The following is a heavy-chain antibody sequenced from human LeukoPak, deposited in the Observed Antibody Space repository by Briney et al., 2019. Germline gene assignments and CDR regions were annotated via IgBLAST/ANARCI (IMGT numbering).Heavy chain of an antibody. CDR3: AKGSGGSGSYSKYYFDY. J-gene: IGHJ4*02. Sequence: GGTLRLSCAASGFTFSSYGMNWVRQAPGKGLEWVSAISGSGGTTYYADSLRGRFTISRDNSKNTVYLQINSLRADDTAVYYCAKGSGGSGSYSKYYFDYWGQGTLVTVS. V-gene: IGHV3-23*01. CDR2: ISGSGGTT. D-gene: IGHD3-10*01. CDR1: GFTFSSYG.